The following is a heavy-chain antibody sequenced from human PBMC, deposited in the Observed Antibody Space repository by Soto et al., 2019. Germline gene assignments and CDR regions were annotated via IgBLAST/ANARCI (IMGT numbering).Heavy chain of an antibody. D-gene: IGHD4-17*01. V-gene: IGHV1-18*01. CDR3: ARGHYGDYVRNWFDP. CDR1: GYTFTSYG. Sequence: GASVKVSCKASGYTFTSYGISWVRQAPGQGLEWMGWISAYNGNTNYAQKLQGRVTMTTDTSTSTAYMELRSLRSDGTAVYYCARGHYGDYVRNWFDPWGQGTLVTVSS. CDR2: ISAYNGNT. J-gene: IGHJ5*02.